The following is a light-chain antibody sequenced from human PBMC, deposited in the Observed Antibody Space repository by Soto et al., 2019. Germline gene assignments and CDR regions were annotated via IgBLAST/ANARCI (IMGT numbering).Light chain of an antibody. CDR2: RNT. CDR3: ASWDNNLSGYG. CDR1: TSNIGKTF. J-gene: IGLJ1*01. Sequence: QSVLTQAPSASGTPGQTVNISCSGSTSNIGKTFVYCYQHFAGAAPKLLIYRNTLRPSGVPDRFSAYKSGPSTSLAISGLRSEDEADYYCASWDNNLSGYGFGTGTKVTVL. V-gene: IGLV1-47*01.